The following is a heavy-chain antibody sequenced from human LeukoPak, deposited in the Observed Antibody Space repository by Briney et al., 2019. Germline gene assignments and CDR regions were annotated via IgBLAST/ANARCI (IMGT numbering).Heavy chain of an antibody. J-gene: IGHJ6*04. V-gene: IGHV3-21*06. CDR3: ARDPRLFITGTTAYNMDV. CDR1: GFSFTSYT. Sequence: PGESLRLSCAASGFSFTSYTMNGVRQAPGKGLECVSSISSSSTYTHYADSVKGRFTISRDNAKNSLYLQMNSLRAEDTAVYYCARDPRLFITGTTAYNMDVWGKGTTVTVSS. CDR2: ISSSSTYT. D-gene: IGHD1-20*01.